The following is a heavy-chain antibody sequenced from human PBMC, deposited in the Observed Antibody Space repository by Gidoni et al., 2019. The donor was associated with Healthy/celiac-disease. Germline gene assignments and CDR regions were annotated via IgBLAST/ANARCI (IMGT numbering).Heavy chain of an antibody. D-gene: IGHD2-2*01. Sequence: EVQLLESGGGLVQPGGSLRLSCAASGFTFSSYAMSWVRQAPGKGLEWVSAISGSGGSTYYADPVKGRFTISRDNSKNTLYLQMNSLRAEDTAVYYCAKDHCSSTSCYLAFDIWGQGTMVTVSS. J-gene: IGHJ3*02. CDR2: ISGSGGST. CDR3: AKDHCSSTSCYLAFDI. CDR1: GFTFSSYA. V-gene: IGHV3-23*01.